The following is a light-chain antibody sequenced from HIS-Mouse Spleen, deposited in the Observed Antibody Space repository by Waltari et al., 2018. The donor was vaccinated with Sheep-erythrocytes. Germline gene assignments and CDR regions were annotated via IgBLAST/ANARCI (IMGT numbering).Light chain of an antibody. CDR2: KVA. Sequence: DVVMTQSPLSLPVTLGQPASISCRSSQSLVYSDGNTYLNWSHQRPGQSPTRLIFKVANRDSGVPDRFSGSGSGTDFTLKISRVEAEDFATYYCLQDYNYPFTFGPGTKVDIK. CDR3: LQDYNYPFT. J-gene: IGKJ3*01. CDR1: QSLVYSDGNTY. V-gene: IGKV2-30*01.